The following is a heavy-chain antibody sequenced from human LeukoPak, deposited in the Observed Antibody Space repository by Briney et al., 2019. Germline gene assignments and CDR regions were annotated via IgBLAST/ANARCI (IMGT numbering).Heavy chain of an antibody. CDR3: AILPTTSYSSSWYREAFDI. J-gene: IGHJ3*02. CDR2: ISAYNGNT. CDR1: GYTFTSYG. Sequence: ASVKVSCKASGYTFTSYGISWVRQAPGQGLEWMGWISAYNGNTNYAQKLQGRVTMTTDTSTSTAYMELRSLRSDDTAVYYCAILPTTSYSSSWYREAFDIWGQGTMVTVSS. D-gene: IGHD6-13*01. V-gene: IGHV1-18*01.